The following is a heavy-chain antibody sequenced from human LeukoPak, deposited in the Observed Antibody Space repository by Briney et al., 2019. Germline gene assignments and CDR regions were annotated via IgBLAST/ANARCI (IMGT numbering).Heavy chain of an antibody. CDR1: GFTFDDYA. CDR2: ISWNIGSV. J-gene: IGHJ4*02. Sequence: CLRLSCAAAGFTFDDYAMRWVRQAPGEGLGWVSGISWNIGSVGYADSVKGRFTISRDNAKTSLYLQTISMRAEDMALYYCAKAGGIAAAGAFDYWGQGTLVTVSS. D-gene: IGHD6-13*01. V-gene: IGHV3-9*03. CDR3: AKAGGIAAAGAFDY.